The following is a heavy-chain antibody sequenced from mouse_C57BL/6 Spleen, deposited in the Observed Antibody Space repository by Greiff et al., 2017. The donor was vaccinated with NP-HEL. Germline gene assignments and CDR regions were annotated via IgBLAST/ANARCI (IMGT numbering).Heavy chain of an antibody. J-gene: IGHJ3*01. D-gene: IGHD2-12*01. CDR3: ARELRRGFAY. CDR1: GYSITSGYD. Sequence: EVMLVESGPGMVKPSQSLSLTCTVTGYSITSGYDWHWIRHFPGNKLEWMGYISYSGSTNYNPSLKSRISITHDTSKNHFFLKLNSVTTEDTATYYCARELRRGFAYWGQGTLVTVSA. V-gene: IGHV3-1*01. CDR2: ISYSGST.